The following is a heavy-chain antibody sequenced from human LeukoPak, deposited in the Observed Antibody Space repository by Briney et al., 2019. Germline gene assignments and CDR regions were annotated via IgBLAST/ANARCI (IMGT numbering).Heavy chain of an antibody. CDR3: AAGDLDDSSGYRGYYFDY. CDR2: INHSGNT. J-gene: IGHJ4*02. V-gene: IGHV4-34*01. CDR1: GGSFSGYY. D-gene: IGHD3-22*01. Sequence: SETLSLTCAVYGGSFSGYYWSWIRQPPGKGLEWIGEINHSGNTNYNPSLKSRVTISVDTSKNQFSLNLSSVTAADTAVYYCAAGDLDDSSGYRGYYFDYWGQGTLVTVSS.